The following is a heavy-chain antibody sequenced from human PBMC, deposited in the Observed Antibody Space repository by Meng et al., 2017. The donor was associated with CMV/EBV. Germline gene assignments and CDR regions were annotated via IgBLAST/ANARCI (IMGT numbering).Heavy chain of an antibody. CDR2: ISSSGSTI. J-gene: IGHJ4*02. D-gene: IGHD3-9*01. V-gene: IGHV3-11*04. CDR3: AREAGRPKAWDILTGYPLDY. Sequence: GESLKISCAASGFTFSDYYMSWIRQAPGKGLEWVSYISSSGSTIYYADSVKGRFTISRDNAKNSLYLQMNSLRAEDTAVYYCAREAGRPKAWDILTGYPLDYWGQGTLVTVSS. CDR1: GFTFSDYY.